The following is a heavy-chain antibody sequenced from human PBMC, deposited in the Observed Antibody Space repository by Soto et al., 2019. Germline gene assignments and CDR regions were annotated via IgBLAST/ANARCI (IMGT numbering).Heavy chain of an antibody. CDR2: IYYSGST. CDR1: GGSISSYY. Sequence: PSETLSLTCTVSGGSISSYYWSWIRQPPGKGLEWIGYIYYSGSTNYNPSLKSRVTISVDTSKTQFSLKLSSVTAADTAVYYCARVRYSSSWYSNGFDPWGQGTLVTVSS. D-gene: IGHD6-13*01. V-gene: IGHV4-59*01. J-gene: IGHJ5*02. CDR3: ARVRYSSSWYSNGFDP.